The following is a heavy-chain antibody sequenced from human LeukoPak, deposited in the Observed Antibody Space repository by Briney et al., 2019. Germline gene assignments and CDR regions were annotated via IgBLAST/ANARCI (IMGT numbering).Heavy chain of an antibody. CDR3: ARDREGGRFDP. V-gene: IGHV1-46*01. CDR2: INPSGGST. D-gene: IGHD3-16*01. Sequence: EASVRVSCKASGYTFTSYYMHWVRQAPGQGLEWMGIINPSGGSTSYAQKFQGRVTMTRDTSTSTVYMELSSLRSEDTAVYYCARDREGGRFDPWGQGTLVTVSS. J-gene: IGHJ5*02. CDR1: GYTFTSYY.